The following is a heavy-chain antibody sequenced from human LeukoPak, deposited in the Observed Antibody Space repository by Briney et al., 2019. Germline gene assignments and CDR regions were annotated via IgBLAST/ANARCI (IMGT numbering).Heavy chain of an antibody. CDR2: ISSNGGST. V-gene: IGHV3-64*01. J-gene: IGHJ4*02. D-gene: IGHD1-26*01. Sequence: YGMHWXRXAPGKGLEYVSAISSNGGSTYYANSVKGRFTISRDNSKDTLYLQMGSLRAEDMAVYYCARAGGGSYYAYWGQGTLVTVSS. CDR1: YG. CDR3: ARAGGGSYYAY.